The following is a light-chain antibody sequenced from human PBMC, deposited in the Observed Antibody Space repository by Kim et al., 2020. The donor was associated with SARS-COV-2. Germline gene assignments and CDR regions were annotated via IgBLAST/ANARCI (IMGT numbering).Light chain of an antibody. CDR3: QAWDSSTAVV. J-gene: IGLJ2*01. CDR2: KDS. Sequence: VSPGQPARLSCSGDKLGDKYACWYQQKRGQSPVLVIYKDSKRPSGIPERFSGSNSGNTATLTISGTQAMDEAEYYCQAWDSSTAVVFGGGTQLTVL. CDR1: KLGDKY. V-gene: IGLV3-1*01.